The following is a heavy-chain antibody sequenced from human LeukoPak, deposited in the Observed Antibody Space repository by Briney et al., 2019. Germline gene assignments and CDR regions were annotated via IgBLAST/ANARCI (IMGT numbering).Heavy chain of an antibody. CDR1: GYTFTSYG. CDR2: ISAYNGNT. D-gene: IGHD6-19*01. J-gene: IGHJ4*02. CDR3: ARGTAVAGTQSAMDHFDY. Sequence: ASVKVSCKASGYTFTSYGISWVRQAPGQGLEWMGWISAYNGNTNYAQKLQGRVTMTTDTSTSTAYMELRSLRSDDTAVYYRARGTAVAGTQSAMDHFDYWGQGTLVTVSS. V-gene: IGHV1-18*01.